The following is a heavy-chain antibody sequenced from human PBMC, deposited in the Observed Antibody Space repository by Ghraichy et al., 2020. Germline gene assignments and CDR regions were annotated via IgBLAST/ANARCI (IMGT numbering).Heavy chain of an antibody. D-gene: IGHD2-2*02. V-gene: IGHV3-9*01. CDR1: GFTFNDYA. CDR2: INWKTGTT. CDR3: ATRRHSPIPYHFGH. J-gene: IGHJ4*02. Sequence: GGSLRLSCAPSGFTFNDYAIHWVRQAPGKGLEWVSGINWKTGTTNYADSVKGRFTISRDNAKNSLYLQMDSLSDDDTAMYYCATRRHSPIPYHFGHWGQGALVTVS.